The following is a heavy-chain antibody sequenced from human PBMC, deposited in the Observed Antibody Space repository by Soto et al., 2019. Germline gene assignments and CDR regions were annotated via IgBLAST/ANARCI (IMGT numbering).Heavy chain of an antibody. D-gene: IGHD2-2*01. CDR2: IYYSGTT. CDR1: GGSISSSSGY. J-gene: IGHJ6*02. V-gene: IGHV4-39*01. CDR3: ARLGGYCSGTSCYGYYGMDV. Sequence: SVTLSLTCTVSGGSISSSSGYRGWIRQPPGKGLEWIGSIYYSGTTYYNPSLKSRVTISVDTSKNQFSLKLSSVTAADTAVYYCARLGGYCSGTSCYGYYGMDVWGQGTTVTVSS.